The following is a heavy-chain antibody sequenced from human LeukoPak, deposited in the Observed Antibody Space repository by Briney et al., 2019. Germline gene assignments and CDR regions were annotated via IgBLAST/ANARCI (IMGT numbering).Heavy chain of an antibody. D-gene: IGHD2-2*01. CDR2: INHSGST. CDR1: GGSFSGYY. Sequence: SETLSLTCAVYGGSFSGYYWSWIRQPPGKGLEWIGEINHSGSTNYSPSLKSRVTMSVDTSKNQFSLKLSSVTAADTAMYYCARVGVQIVVVPAATTQTTYYYYMDVWDKGTAVTVSS. J-gene: IGHJ6*03. V-gene: IGHV4-34*01. CDR3: ARVGVQIVVVPAATTQTTYYYYMDV.